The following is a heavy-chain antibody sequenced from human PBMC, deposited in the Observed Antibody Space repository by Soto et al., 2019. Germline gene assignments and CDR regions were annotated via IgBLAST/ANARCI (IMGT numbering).Heavy chain of an antibody. CDR2: INHSGST. D-gene: IGHD2-21*01. CDR3: ARGGVIPSYFDY. J-gene: IGHJ4*02. Sequence: SLTRAVYGGSFRCFYWSCVLPPPGKGLEWIGEINHSGSTNYNPSLKSRVTISVDTSKNQFSLKLSSVTAADTAVYYCARGGVIPSYFDYWGQGTLVTVSS. V-gene: IGHV4-34*01. CDR1: GGSFRCFY.